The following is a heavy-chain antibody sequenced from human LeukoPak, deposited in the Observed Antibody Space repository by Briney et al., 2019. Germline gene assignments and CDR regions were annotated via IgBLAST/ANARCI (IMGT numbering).Heavy chain of an antibody. D-gene: IGHD2-15*01. CDR1: GYTFTGYY. V-gene: IGHV1-2*02. J-gene: IGHJ4*02. CDR2: INPNSGGT. CDR3: AREGCSGGSCYFDY. Sequence: ASVKVSCKASGYTFTGYYMHWVRHAPGQGLEWMGWINPNSGGTNYAQKFQGRVTMTRDTSISTAYMELSRLRSDDTAVYYCAREGCSGGSCYFDYWGQGTLVTVSS.